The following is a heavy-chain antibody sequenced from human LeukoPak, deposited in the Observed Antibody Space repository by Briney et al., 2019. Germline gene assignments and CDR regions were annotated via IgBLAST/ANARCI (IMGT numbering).Heavy chain of an antibody. CDR1: EFTFSSYW. D-gene: IGHD1-26*01. CDR3: ARDPYSGSYGHLYYYYMDV. J-gene: IGHJ6*03. CDR2: IKQDGSEK. Sequence: GGSLRLSCAASEFTFSSYWMSWVRQAPGKGLEWVASIKQDGSEKYYVDSVKGRVTISRDNAKNSLYLQMNSLRAEDTAVYYCARDPYSGSYGHLYYYYMDVWGKGTTVTISS. V-gene: IGHV3-7*01.